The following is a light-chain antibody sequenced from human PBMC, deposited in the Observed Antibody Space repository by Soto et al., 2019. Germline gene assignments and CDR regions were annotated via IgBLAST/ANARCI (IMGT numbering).Light chain of an antibody. CDR1: SSDVGGYDA. CDR2: EVT. CDR3: SSHGGSINVI. Sequence: QSVLTQPPSASGSPGQSVTIYCTGTSSDVGGYDAVSWYQQHPGKAPKLMIYEVTKRPSGVPDRFSGSKSGNTASLTVSGLLAEDEADYYCSSHGGSINVIFGGGTKVTVL. J-gene: IGLJ2*01. V-gene: IGLV2-8*01.